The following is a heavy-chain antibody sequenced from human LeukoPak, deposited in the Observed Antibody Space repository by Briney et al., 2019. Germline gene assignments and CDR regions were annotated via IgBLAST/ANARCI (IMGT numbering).Heavy chain of an antibody. V-gene: IGHV4-59*08. CDR2: AYYSGST. CDR1: DGSISNYY. D-gene: IGHD6-19*01. CDR3: ARNSAVATSRSWFDP. Sequence: SETLSLTCSVFDGSISNYYWSWIRQPPWKELEWIGYAYYSGSTTYNPSLESRVTISVDTSKNQFSLKLTAVTAADTAVYYCARNSAVATSRSWFDPWGQGTLVTVSS. J-gene: IGHJ5*02.